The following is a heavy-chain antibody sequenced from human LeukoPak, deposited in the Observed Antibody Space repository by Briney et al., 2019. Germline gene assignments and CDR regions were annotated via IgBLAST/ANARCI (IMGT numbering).Heavy chain of an antibody. J-gene: IGHJ5*02. D-gene: IGHD2-2*02. Sequence: GASVKVSCKASGGTFSSYAISWVRQAPGQGLEWMGGIIPIFGTANYAQKFQGRVTIIADESTSTAYMELSSLRSEDTAVYYCARDNIVVVPAAIKGISNWFDPWGQGTLVTVSS. CDR3: ARDNIVVVPAAIKGISNWFDP. CDR1: GGTFSSYA. CDR2: IIPIFGTA. V-gene: IGHV1-69*01.